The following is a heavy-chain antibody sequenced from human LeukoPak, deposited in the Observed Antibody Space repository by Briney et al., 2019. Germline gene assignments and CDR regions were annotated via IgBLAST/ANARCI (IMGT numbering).Heavy chain of an antibody. Sequence: PSETLSLTCTISGGSITSYYWSWIRQPPGKGLEWIGEINHSGSTNYNPSLKSRVTISVDTSKNQFSLRLSSVTAADTAVYYCATYSRIGSTPDYWGQGTLVTVSS. CDR3: ATYSRIGSTPDY. CDR1: GGSITSYY. V-gene: IGHV4-34*01. J-gene: IGHJ4*02. D-gene: IGHD2-15*01. CDR2: INHSGST.